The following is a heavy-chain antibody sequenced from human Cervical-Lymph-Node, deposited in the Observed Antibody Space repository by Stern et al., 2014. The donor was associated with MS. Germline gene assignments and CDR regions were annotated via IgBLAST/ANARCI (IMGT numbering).Heavy chain of an antibody. CDR3: ARHRQQTLYGMDV. CDR2: IYPGDSDT. D-gene: IGHD6-13*01. V-gene: IGHV5-51*01. J-gene: IGHJ6*02. Sequence: EVQLVESGAEVKKPGVSLKISCKGSGYSFTKYWIGWVRQMPGKGLEWMGVIYPGDSDTRYSPSFQGRVTISADKSISTAYLQWSSLKASDTAMYYCARHRQQTLYGMDVWGQGTTVTVSS. CDR1: GYSFTKYW.